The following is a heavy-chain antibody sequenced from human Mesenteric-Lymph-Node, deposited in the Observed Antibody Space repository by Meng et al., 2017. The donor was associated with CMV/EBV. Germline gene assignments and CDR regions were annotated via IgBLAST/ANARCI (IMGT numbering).Heavy chain of an antibody. CDR1: FTSYV. CDR2: INAGNGTT. D-gene: IGHD6-19*01. V-gene: IGHV1-3*01. Sequence: FTSYVMHWVRQAPGQRLEWMECINAGNGTTKYPQKFQGRVTIIRDTSASTVYMELSSLRSEDTAVYYCARDLGSSGWYYYYYGMDVWGQGTTVTVSS. CDR3: ARDLGSSGWYYYYYGMDV. J-gene: IGHJ6*02.